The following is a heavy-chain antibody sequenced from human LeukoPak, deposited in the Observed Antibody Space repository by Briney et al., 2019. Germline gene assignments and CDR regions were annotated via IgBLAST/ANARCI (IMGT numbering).Heavy chain of an antibody. Sequence: GSLRLSCAASGFTFSSYGMTWIRQAPGKGLEWVSSISSSSSYIYYADSVKGRFTISRDNAKNSLYLQMNSLRAEDTAAYYCARDLVQVDYYGMDVWGQGTTVTVSS. V-gene: IGHV3-21*01. D-gene: IGHD1-1*01. CDR1: GFTFSSYG. CDR2: ISSSSSYI. CDR3: ARDLVQVDYYGMDV. J-gene: IGHJ6*02.